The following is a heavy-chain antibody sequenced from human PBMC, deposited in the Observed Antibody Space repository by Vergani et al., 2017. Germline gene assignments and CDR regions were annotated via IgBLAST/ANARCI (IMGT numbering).Heavy chain of an antibody. V-gene: IGHV2-5*01. CDR1: GFSLSTSGVG. CDR2: IYWNDDK. D-gene: IGHD3-22*01. J-gene: IGHJ3*02. CDR3: GHHYDYYDSSGYYYAFDI. Sequence: QITLKESGPTLVQPTQTLTLTCTFSGFSLSTSGVGVGWIRQPPGKALECLALIYWNDDKRYSQALKSRLPIPKDTSKNQVVLKMTNMDPVDTATYYCGHHYDYYDSSGYYYAFDIWGQGTMVTVSS.